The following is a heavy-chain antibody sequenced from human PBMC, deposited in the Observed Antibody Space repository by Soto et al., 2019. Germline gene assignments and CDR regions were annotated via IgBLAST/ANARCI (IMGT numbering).Heavy chain of an antibody. Sequence: EVQLVESGGGLVQPGGSLRLSCAASGFTFSSYSMNWVRQAPGQGLEWVSYMSSSRSTIYYADSVKGRFTISRDNAKNAHYVQTICLRDEGTAVDYCAVDNYAEAVKIWGQGTLVTVSS. D-gene: IGHD5-12*01. CDR2: MSSSRSTI. CDR1: GFTFSSYS. J-gene: IGHJ4*03. V-gene: IGHV3-48*02. CDR3: AVDNYAEAVKI.